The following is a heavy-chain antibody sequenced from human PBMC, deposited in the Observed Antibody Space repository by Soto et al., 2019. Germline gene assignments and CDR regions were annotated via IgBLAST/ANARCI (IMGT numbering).Heavy chain of an antibody. CDR1: GYIFSSYW. Sequence: LRLSCAASGYIFSSYWMQWVRQAPGKGLVWVSRLDSDGWTTSYADSVKGRFTISRDNAKNTLYLQMNSLRAEDTAVYYCERQLTTAIRGGHYYSYGMDVRGQGTTVTVSS. CDR3: ERQLTTAIRGGHYYSYGMDV. V-gene: IGHV3-74*01. J-gene: IGHJ6*02. D-gene: IGHD1-1*01. CDR2: LDSDGWTT.